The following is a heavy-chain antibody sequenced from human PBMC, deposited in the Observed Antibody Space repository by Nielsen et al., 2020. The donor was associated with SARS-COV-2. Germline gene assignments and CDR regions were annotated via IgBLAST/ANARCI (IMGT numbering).Heavy chain of an antibody. CDR3: ARWGELYYDSSGYYRPGSYYYYGMDV. Sequence: GESLKISCKGSGYSFTSYWIGWVRQMPGKGLEWMGIIYPGDSDTRYSPSFQGQVTISADKSISTAYLQWSSLKASDTAMYYCARWGELYYDSSGYYRPGSYYYYGMDVWGQGTTVTVSS. CDR1: GYSFTSYW. J-gene: IGHJ6*02. CDR2: IYPGDSDT. D-gene: IGHD3-22*01. V-gene: IGHV5-51*01.